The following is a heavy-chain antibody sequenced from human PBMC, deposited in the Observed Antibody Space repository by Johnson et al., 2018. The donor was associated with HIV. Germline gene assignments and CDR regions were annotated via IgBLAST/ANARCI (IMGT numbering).Heavy chain of an antibody. CDR1: GLTFRNAW. CDR3: AREDCSSTRCSDWDSAFDI. Sequence: VQLVESGGGLVQPGGSLRLSCAASGLTFRNAWMSWVRQAPGKGLEWVANINVDGREKYYVDSVEGRFTISRDNAKNSLFLQMNSLRAGDTAVYYCAREDCSSTRCSDWDSAFDIWGQGTMVTVSS. D-gene: IGHD2-2*01. CDR2: INVDGREK. J-gene: IGHJ3*02. V-gene: IGHV3-7*01.